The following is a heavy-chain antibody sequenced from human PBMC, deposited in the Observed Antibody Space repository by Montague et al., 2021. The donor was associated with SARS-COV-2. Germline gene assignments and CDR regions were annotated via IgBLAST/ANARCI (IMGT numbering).Heavy chain of an antibody. V-gene: IGHV4-59*08. D-gene: IGHD3-22*01. CDR3: ARHGCSSGRHRCGFDP. J-gene: IGHJ5*02. CDR1: GGAMSSYY. Sequence: SETLSLTCTVSGGAMSSYYWSWIRQPPGKGLELIGYIYYSGSTNXXPTPKIRVTISVDTSKNQFSLKLSLVAAADTAAYYCARHGCSSGRHRCGFDPWGQGTLVTVSS. CDR2: IYYSGST.